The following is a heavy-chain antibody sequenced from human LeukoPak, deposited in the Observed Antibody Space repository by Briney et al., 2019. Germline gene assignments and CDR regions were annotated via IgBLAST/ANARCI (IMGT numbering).Heavy chain of an antibody. CDR3: ARDGVATNDWQPDY. J-gene: IGHJ4*02. CDR2: ISSSGGST. CDR1: GFTFSSYA. Sequence: PGGSLRLSCAASGFTFSSYAMSWVRQAPGKGLEWVSGISSSGGSTYYADSVKGRFTISRDNSKNTLYLQINSLRVEDTAIYYCARDGVATNDWQPDYWRQGTLVTVSS. V-gene: IGHV3-23*01. D-gene: IGHD5-24*01.